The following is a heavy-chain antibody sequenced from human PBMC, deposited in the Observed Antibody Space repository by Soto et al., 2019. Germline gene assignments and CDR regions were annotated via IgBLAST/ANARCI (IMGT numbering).Heavy chain of an antibody. CDR1: GYSISSGYY. V-gene: IGHV4-38-2*01. Sequence: ETLSLSCAVSGYSISSGYYWCWIRQTPGKGLEWIASIYHSGSTYYNPSLKSRVTISVDTSKNQFSLKLTSVTAADTAVYYCARGAATVTPGWFDPWGQGIMVTVSS. J-gene: IGHJ5*02. CDR3: ARGAATVTPGWFDP. CDR2: IYHSGST. D-gene: IGHD4-17*01.